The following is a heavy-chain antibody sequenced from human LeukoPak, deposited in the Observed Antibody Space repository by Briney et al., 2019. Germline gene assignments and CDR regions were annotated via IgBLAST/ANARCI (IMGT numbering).Heavy chain of an antibody. CDR2: FSSSSSYI. V-gene: IGHV3-21*01. Sequence: GGSLRLSCAASGFTFSSYSMNWVRQAPGKGLEWVSSFSSSSSYIYYADSVKGRFTISRDNAKNSLYLQMNSLRAEDTAVYYCARDRGVPAARPFDLWGRGTLVTVSS. CDR3: ARDRGVPAARPFDL. D-gene: IGHD2-2*01. CDR1: GFTFSSYS. J-gene: IGHJ2*01.